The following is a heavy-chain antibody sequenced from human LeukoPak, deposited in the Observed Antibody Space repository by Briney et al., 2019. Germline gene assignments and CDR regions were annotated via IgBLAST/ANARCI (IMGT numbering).Heavy chain of an antibody. CDR1: GGSISSGGYY. CDR2: IYYSGST. Sequence: TSETLSLTCTVSGGSISSGGYYWSWIRQHPGKGLEWIGYIYYSGSTYYNPSLKSRVTISVDTSKNQFSLKLSSVTAADTAVYYCARDDYDSSAIHAFDIWGQGTMVTVST. J-gene: IGHJ3*02. V-gene: IGHV4-31*03. D-gene: IGHD3-22*01. CDR3: ARDDYDSSAIHAFDI.